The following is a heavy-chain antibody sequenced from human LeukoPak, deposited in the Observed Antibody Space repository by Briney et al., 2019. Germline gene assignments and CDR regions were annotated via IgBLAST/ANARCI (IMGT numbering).Heavy chain of an antibody. CDR1: GGSVSSGSYY. CDR3: ARDSDYAVDY. Sequence: SETLSLTCTVSGGSVSSGSYYWSWTRQPPGKGLEWIGNIYYTGSTNYNPSLKSRVTISVDTSKNQFSLKLSSVTAADTAVYYCARDSDYAVDYWGQGTLVTVSS. V-gene: IGHV4-61*01. J-gene: IGHJ4*02. CDR2: IYYTGST. D-gene: IGHD4-17*01.